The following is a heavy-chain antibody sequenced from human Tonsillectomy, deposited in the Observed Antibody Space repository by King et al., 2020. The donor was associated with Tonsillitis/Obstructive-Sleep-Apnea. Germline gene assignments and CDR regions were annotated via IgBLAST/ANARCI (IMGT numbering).Heavy chain of an antibody. V-gene: IGHV1-46*01. CDR1: GYTLTSYY. D-gene: IGHD3-9*01. Sequence: VQLVESGAEVKKPGASVKVSCKASGYTLTSYYMHWVRKAPGQGLEWMEIINPRRGSTIYAQNFRGRVTMPGDTSTSTVYMELSSLRSEDTAVYYCARDPQYYDFLTGYRANWFDPWGQGTLVTVSS. J-gene: IGHJ5*02. CDR2: INPRRGST. CDR3: ARDPQYYDFLTGYRANWFDP.